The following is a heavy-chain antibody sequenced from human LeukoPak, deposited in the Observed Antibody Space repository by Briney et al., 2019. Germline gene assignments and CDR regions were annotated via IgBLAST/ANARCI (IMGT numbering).Heavy chain of an antibody. CDR3: TTGGNVIVADTRAFDI. J-gene: IGHJ3*02. CDR1: GFTFSNAW. V-gene: IGHV3-15*07. D-gene: IGHD6-19*01. Sequence: GGSLRLSCAASGFTFSNAWMNWVRQAPGKGLEWVGRIKSTVDGGTTDLAAPVKGRFTVPRDDSKKMLYLQMNSLKTEDTAVYYCTTGGNVIVADTRAFDIWGQGTMVTVSS. CDR2: IKSTVDGGTT.